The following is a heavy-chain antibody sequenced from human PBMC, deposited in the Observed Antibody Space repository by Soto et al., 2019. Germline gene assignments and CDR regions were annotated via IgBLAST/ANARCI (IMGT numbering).Heavy chain of an antibody. CDR3: ARDGTYYYDSSGSVFYGMDV. CDR1: GGTFSSYA. CDR2: IIPIFGTA. D-gene: IGHD3-22*01. V-gene: IGHV1-69*01. Sequence: QVQLVQSGAEVKKPGSSVKVSCKAYGGTFSSYAISWVRQAPGQGLEWMGGIIPIFGTANYAQKFQGRVTITADESTRTAYMELSSLRSEDTAVYYCARDGTYYYDSSGSVFYGMDVWGQGPTVTVSS. J-gene: IGHJ6*02.